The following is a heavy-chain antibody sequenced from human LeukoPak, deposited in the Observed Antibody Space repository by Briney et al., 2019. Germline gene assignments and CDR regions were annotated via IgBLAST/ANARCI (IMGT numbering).Heavy chain of an antibody. CDR2: IYYSGST. Sequence: SETLSLTCTVSGGSISSGDYYWSWIRQHPGKGLEWIGYIYYSGSTYYNPSLKSRVTISVDTSKNQFSLKLSSVTAADTAVYYCARDVRPYYYDSSGYPRWGQGTLVTVSS. V-gene: IGHV4-31*03. CDR3: ARDVRPYYYDSSGYPR. CDR1: GGSISSGDYY. D-gene: IGHD3-22*01. J-gene: IGHJ4*02.